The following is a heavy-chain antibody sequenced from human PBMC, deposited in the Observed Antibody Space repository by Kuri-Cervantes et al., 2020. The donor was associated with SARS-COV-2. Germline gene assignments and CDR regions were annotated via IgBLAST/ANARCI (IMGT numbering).Heavy chain of an antibody. J-gene: IGHJ4*02. V-gene: IGHV3-9*01. CDR1: GFTFDDYA. Sequence: GGSLRLSCAASGFTFDDYAMHWVRQAPGKGLEWVSGISWNSGSIGYADSVKGRFTISRDNAKNSLYLQMNSLRAEDTAVYYCASMDFWSGYYFDYWGQGTLVTVSS. CDR3: ASMDFWSGYYFDY. D-gene: IGHD3-3*01. CDR2: ISWNSGSI.